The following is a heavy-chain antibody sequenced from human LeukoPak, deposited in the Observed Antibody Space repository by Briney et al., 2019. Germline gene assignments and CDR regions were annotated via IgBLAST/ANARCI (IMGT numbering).Heavy chain of an antibody. J-gene: IGHJ4*02. V-gene: IGHV3-30*19. CDR2: IWYDGSNT. Sequence: GRSLRLSCGASGFTFKHYGMHWVRQAPGKGLEWVAVIWYDGSNTFYADSVKGRFTISRDNSKNTLYLQMNSLRAEDTAVYYCAREGDDIVVVPAAMPCYFDYWGQGTLVTVSS. D-gene: IGHD2-2*01. CDR3: AREGDDIVVVPAAMPCYFDY. CDR1: GFTFKHYG.